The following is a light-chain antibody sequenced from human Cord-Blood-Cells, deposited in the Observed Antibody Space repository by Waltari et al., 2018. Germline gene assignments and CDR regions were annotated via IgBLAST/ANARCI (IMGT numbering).Light chain of an antibody. J-gene: IGLJ2*01. Sequence: QSALTQPRSVSRSPGQSVTISCTGTSSYVGGYNYVPWYQQHPGKAPKLMIYDVSKRPSGVPDRFSGSKSGNTASLTISGLQAEDEADYYCCSYAGSYTLVFGGGTKLTVL. V-gene: IGLV2-11*01. CDR2: DVS. CDR1: SSYVGGYNY. CDR3: CSYAGSYTLV.